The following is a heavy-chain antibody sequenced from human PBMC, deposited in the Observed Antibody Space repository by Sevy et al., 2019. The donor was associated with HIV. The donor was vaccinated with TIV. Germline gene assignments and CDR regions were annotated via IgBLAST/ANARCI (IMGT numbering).Heavy chain of an antibody. CDR1: GFTFSSYA. CDR2: ISYDGSNK. J-gene: IGHJ4*02. Sequence: GGSLRLSCAASGFTFSSYAMHWVRQAPGKGLEWVAVISYDGSNKYYADSVKGRFTISRDNSKNTLYLQMNSLRAEDTAAYYCARRGGGGYSYGFDLDYWGQGTLVTVSS. V-gene: IGHV3-30*04. D-gene: IGHD5-18*01. CDR3: ARRGGGGYSYGFDLDY.